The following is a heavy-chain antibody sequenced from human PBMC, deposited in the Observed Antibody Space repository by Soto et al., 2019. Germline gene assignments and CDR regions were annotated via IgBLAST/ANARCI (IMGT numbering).Heavy chain of an antibody. CDR2: IWHDGSNK. Sequence: QVQLVESGGGVVQPGRSLRLSCAASGFTFSNYGMHWVRQAPGTGLEWVAVIWHDGSNKYHADCVKGRFTISRDNSKNTLFLQMNSLRAEDTAVNYCARDRRNGMDVWGQGTTVTVSS. V-gene: IGHV3-33*01. J-gene: IGHJ6*02. CDR3: ARDRRNGMDV. CDR1: GFTFSNYG.